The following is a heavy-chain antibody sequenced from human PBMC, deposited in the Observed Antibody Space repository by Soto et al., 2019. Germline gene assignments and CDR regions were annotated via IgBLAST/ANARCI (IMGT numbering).Heavy chain of an antibody. D-gene: IGHD2-15*01. V-gene: IGHV3-9*01. CDR1: GFTFDDYA. J-gene: IGHJ4*02. CDR2: ISWNSGSI. Sequence: VQLVESGGGLVQPGRSLRLSCAASGFTFDDYAMHWVRQAPGKGLEWVSGISWNSGSIGYADSVKGRFTISRDNAKNSLYLQMNSLRAEDTAVYYCAKERCSGGSCYSDFDYWGQGTLVTVSS. CDR3: AKERCSGGSCYSDFDY.